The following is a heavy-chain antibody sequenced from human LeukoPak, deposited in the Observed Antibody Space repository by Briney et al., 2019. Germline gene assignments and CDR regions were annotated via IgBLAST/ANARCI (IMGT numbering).Heavy chain of an antibody. V-gene: IGHV3-23*01. CDR2: ITVSGGST. J-gene: IGHJ4*02. CDR3: AKANWGSGY. Sequence: RGSLRLSCAASGFTFSSYAMSWVRQAPGKGLEWVSTITVSGGSTYYADSVKGRFTISRDNSKNTLDLQMNSLRAEDTAVYYCAKANWGSGYWGQGTLVTVSS. D-gene: IGHD7-27*01. CDR1: GFTFSSYA.